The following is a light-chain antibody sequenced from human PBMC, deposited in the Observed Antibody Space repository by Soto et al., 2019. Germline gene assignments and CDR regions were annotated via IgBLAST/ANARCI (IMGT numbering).Light chain of an antibody. Sequence: EIVMTQSPATLSVSPGERATLSCRASQSLSTDLAWYQQRPGQAPRLLIYRASTRATGIPARFSGSGSGTDFTLTISSLQSEDFAVYCCQQYSDWPWTFGQGTKVDIK. V-gene: IGKV3-15*01. CDR3: QQYSDWPWT. CDR1: QSLSTD. CDR2: RAS. J-gene: IGKJ1*01.